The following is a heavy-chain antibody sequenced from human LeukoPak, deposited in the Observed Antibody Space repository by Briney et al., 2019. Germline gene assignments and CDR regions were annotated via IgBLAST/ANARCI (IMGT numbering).Heavy chain of an antibody. J-gene: IGHJ4*02. D-gene: IGHD2-15*01. CDR1: GLPFNTYG. V-gene: IGHV3-33*01. CDR2: IWYDGSKK. CDR3: AAGSGRSDHDYFDY. Sequence: GRSLRLSCAVSGLPFNTYGMHGVRQAPGKGLEWVAVIWYDGSKKYYADSVKGRFTIHRDNPKNILYLKMSSLSAEDTAVYYCAAGSGRSDHDYFDYWGQGTLVTVSS.